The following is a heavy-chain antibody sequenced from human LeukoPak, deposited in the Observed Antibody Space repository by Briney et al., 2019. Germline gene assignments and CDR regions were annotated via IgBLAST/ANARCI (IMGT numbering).Heavy chain of an antibody. Sequence: GGSLRLSCAASGFTFSSYAMHWVRQAPGKGLEWVAVISYDGSNKYYADSVKGRFTISRDNSKNTLYLQMNSLRAEDTAVYYCAKDRNIVVGWNSMKKTARPTQFDYWGQGTLVTVSS. CDR2: ISYDGSNK. CDR3: AKDRNIVVGWNSMKKTARPTQFDY. CDR1: GFTFSSYA. D-gene: IGHD6-6*01. V-gene: IGHV3-30-3*01. J-gene: IGHJ4*02.